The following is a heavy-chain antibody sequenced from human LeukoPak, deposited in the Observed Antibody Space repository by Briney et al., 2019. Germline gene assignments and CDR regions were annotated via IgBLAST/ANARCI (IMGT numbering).Heavy chain of an antibody. CDR1: GGTFSSYA. D-gene: IGHD5-24*01. J-gene: IGHJ3*02. CDR2: IIPIFGTA. Sequence: GASVKVSCKASGGTFSSYAISWVRQAPGQGLEWMGGIIPIFGTANYAQKFQGRVTITTDESTSTAYMELSSLRSEDTAVYYCARPLEMATINNAFDIWGQGTMVTVSS. V-gene: IGHV1-69*05. CDR3: ARPLEMATINNAFDI.